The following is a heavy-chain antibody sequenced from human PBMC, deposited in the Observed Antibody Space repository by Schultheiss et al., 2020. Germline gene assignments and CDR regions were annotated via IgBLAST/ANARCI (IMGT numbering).Heavy chain of an antibody. CDR1: GGSISSYY. J-gene: IGHJ5*02. D-gene: IGHD3-9*01. V-gene: IGHV4-59*01. Sequence: SETLSLTCAVSGGSISSYYWSWIRQPPGKGLEWIGSIYYSGSTYYNPSLKSRVTISVDTSKNQFSLKLTSVTAADTAVYYCARGGLGYDILTGYHSNWFDPWGQGILVTVSS. CDR3: ARGGLGYDILTGYHSNWFDP. CDR2: IYYSGST.